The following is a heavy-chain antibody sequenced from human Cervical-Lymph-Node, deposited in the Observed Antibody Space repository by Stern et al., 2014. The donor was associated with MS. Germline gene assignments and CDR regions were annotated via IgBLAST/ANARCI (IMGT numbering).Heavy chain of an antibody. Sequence: QVQLQESGPGLVKPSQTLSLTCSVSGGSISSGSYYWSWIRQPAGKGLEWIGRIYTSGITNYNPSLKSRVTISVDTSTTQFSRKLISVTAADTAVYYCARDRGYSYGPVPPLMDVWGQGTAVTVSS. J-gene: IGHJ6*02. CDR2: IYTSGIT. CDR3: ARDRGYSYGPVPPLMDV. CDR1: GGSISSGSYY. D-gene: IGHD5-18*01. V-gene: IGHV4-61*02.